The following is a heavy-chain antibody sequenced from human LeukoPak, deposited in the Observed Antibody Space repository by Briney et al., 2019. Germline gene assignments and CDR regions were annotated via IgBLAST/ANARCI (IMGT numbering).Heavy chain of an antibody. D-gene: IGHD3-10*01. Sequence: PSETLSLTCGVYGGSFNDYYWSWIRQPPGKGLEWIGEINHAGNTNYNPSLKSRVSMSVDRSKSQVSLHLNSVTAADTAVYYCARSHGAGLQWFDTWGRGTPVTVSS. J-gene: IGHJ5*02. CDR1: GGSFNDYY. CDR3: ARSHGAGLQWFDT. V-gene: IGHV4-34*01. CDR2: INHAGNT.